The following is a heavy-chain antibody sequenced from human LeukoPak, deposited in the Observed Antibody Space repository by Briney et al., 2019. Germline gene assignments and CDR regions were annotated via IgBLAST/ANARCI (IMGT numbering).Heavy chain of an antibody. CDR3: ARRAVDNSYYYYMDV. V-gene: IGHV1-8*03. D-gene: IGHD6-19*01. Sequence: ASVKVSCKASGYSFTNYDINWVRQATGQGLEWMGWMNPKSGDTGYSQKFQGRVFITRDTSINTAYMELSSLGSDDTAVYYCARRAVDNSYYYYMDVWGKGTTVTVSS. J-gene: IGHJ6*03. CDR2: MNPKSGDT. CDR1: GYSFTNYD.